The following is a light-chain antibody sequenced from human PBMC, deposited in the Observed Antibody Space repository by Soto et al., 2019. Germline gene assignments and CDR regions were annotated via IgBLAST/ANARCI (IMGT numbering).Light chain of an antibody. CDR3: QQYGGSPRT. CDR1: QSIGGNF. CDR2: GAS. J-gene: IGKJ1*01. Sequence: GFSQSACAVSLSPGEGATLSCRASQSIGGNFLAWYQKRRGQAPRLLIHGASNRATGIPDRFSGSGSGTDFTLTITRLEPEDFAVYYCQQYGGSPRTFGQGTKVDI. V-gene: IGKV3-20*01.